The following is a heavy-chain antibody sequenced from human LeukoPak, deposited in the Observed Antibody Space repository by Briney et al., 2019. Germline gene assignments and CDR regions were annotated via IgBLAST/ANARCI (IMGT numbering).Heavy chain of an antibody. D-gene: IGHD5-18*01. V-gene: IGHV3-74*01. J-gene: IGHJ6*03. CDR1: GFTFSSYW. CDR3: AKDGVNTTMASYYDYCMDV. CDR2: INSDGSST. Sequence: PGGSLRLSCAASGFTFSSYWMHWVRQAPGKGLVWVSRINSDGSSTYYADSVKGRFTISRDNSKNTLYLQMNSLRAEDTAVYYCAKDGVNTTMASYYDYCMDVWGKGTTVTISS.